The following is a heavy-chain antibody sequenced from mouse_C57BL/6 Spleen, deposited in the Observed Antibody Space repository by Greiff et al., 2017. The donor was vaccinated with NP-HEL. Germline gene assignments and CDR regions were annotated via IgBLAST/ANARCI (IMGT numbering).Heavy chain of an antibody. V-gene: IGHV10-3*01. CDR1: GFTFNTYA. D-gene: IGHD2-4*01. J-gene: IGHJ4*01. CDR3: VRDISGSPDYPATDY. CDR2: IRSKSSSYAT. Sequence: EVQLVESGGGLVQPKGSLKLSCAASGFTFNTYAMHWVRQAPGKGLDWVARIRSKSSSYATYYADSVKDRFTISRDASQSLLYLQMNTPRTADRAMCSCVRDISGSPDYPATDYWRQGTSATVAS.